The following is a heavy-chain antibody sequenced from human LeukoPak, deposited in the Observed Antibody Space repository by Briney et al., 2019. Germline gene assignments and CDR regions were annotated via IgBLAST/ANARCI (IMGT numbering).Heavy chain of an antibody. CDR2: IIPIFGTA. J-gene: IGHJ4*02. D-gene: IGHD3-22*01. Sequence: SVKASRKASGGTFSSYAISWVRQAPGQGLEWMGRIIPIFGTANYAQKSQGRVTITTGESRSTASMELSSLRSEDTAVYYCARDRYYYDSSGLGFYYWGQGTLVTVSS. CDR1: GGTFSSYA. V-gene: IGHV1-69*05. CDR3: ARDRYYYDSSGLGFYY.